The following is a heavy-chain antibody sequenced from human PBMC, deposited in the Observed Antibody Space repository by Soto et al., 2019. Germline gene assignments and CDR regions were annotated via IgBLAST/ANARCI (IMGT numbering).Heavy chain of an antibody. CDR3: ARPLYGDNVDY. CDR2: MNPNCGNT. V-gene: IGHV1-8*01. D-gene: IGHD4-17*01. J-gene: IGHJ4*02. CDR1: GYTFTNYD. Sequence: QVQLVQSGAEVKKPGASVKVSCKASGYTFTNYDINWVRQATGQGLEWMGWMNPNCGNTGYAQKFQGRVTMTRNTSIITVYMELSSLRSEDTAVYFCARPLYGDNVDYWGQGTLVTVSA.